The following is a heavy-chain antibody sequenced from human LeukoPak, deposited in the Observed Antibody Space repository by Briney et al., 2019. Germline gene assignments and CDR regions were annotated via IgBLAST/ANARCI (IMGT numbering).Heavy chain of an antibody. Sequence: ASVKVSCKASGYTFTGCYIHWVRQAPGQGLEWMGWINPHSGGTNYAQKFQGRVTMTSDTSITTAYMELTRLRSDDTAVYYCARATYDIEDPWGQGTLVTVSS. CDR3: ARATYDIEDP. CDR2: INPHSGGT. J-gene: IGHJ5*02. D-gene: IGHD3-9*01. CDR1: GYTFTGCY. V-gene: IGHV1-2*02.